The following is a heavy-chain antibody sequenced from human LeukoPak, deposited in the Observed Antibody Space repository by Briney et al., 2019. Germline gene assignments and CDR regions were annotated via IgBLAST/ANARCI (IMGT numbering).Heavy chain of an antibody. D-gene: IGHD2-15*01. Sequence: PGGSLRLSCAASVFTSSSYSMNWVRQAPGKGLEWVSSISSSSSYIYYADSVKGRFAISRDNAKNSLYLQMNSLRAEDTAVYYCAREDCSGGSCYSSEAFDIWGQGTMVTVSS. CDR3: AREDCSGGSCYSSEAFDI. V-gene: IGHV3-21*01. J-gene: IGHJ3*02. CDR2: ISSSSSYI. CDR1: VFTSSSYS.